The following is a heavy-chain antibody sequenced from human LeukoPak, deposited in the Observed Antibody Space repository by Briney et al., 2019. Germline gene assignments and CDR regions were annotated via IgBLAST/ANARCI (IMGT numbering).Heavy chain of an antibody. D-gene: IGHD1-26*01. CDR3: ASLTGGSYDWFDP. V-gene: IGHV3-21*01. CDR1: GFTFSSYS. CDR2: ISSSSSYI. Sequence: PGGSLRPSCAASGFTFSSYSMNWVRQAPGKGLGWVSSISSSSSYIYYADSVKGRFTISRDNAKNSLYLQMNSLRAEDTAVYYCASLTGGSYDWFDPWGQGTLVTVSS. J-gene: IGHJ5*02.